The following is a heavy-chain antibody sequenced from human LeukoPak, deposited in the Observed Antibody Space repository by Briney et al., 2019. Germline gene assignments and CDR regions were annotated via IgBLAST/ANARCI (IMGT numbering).Heavy chain of an antibody. CDR1: GASISSSRCC. V-gene: IGHV4-39*01. D-gene: IGHD2-21*01. CDR2: LHYSGGT. Sequence: SDTLSPTCTVSGASISSSRCCWGWLRQPPGKGLDWIGSLHYSGGTYYNPSPKSRVTIYVDTSKTQFSLKLSCVTAADRAVYYYARLVRTKVDYWGQGTLVTVSS. CDR3: ARLVRTKVDY. J-gene: IGHJ4*02.